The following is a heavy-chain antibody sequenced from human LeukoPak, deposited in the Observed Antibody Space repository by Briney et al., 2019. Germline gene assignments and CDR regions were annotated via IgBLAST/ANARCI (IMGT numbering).Heavy chain of an antibody. J-gene: IGHJ3*02. CDR1: GFTFSCYA. D-gene: IGHD3-22*01. CDR2: ISGSCGST. CDR3: AKDRGPIVEDDAFDI. Sequence: GGSLRLSCAASGFTFSCYAMSWVRQAPGKGLEWVSVISGSCGSTYYAASVKGRFTISRDNSKTTLYLQMNSLRAEDTAVYYCAKDRGPIVEDDAFDIWGQGTMVTVSS. V-gene: IGHV3-23*01.